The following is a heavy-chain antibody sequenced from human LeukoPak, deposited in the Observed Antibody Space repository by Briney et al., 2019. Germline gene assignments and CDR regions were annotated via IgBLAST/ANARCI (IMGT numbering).Heavy chain of an antibody. Sequence: GASVKVSCKVSGYTLTEFSMHWVRQAPGKGLEWMGGLDPEDGETIYAQKFQGRVTMTEDTSTDTAYMELRSLRSEDTAVYYCATDLRGVGATKMRYWGQGTLVTVSS. D-gene: IGHD1-26*01. J-gene: IGHJ4*02. CDR3: ATDLRGVGATKMRY. V-gene: IGHV1-24*01. CDR1: GYTLTEFS. CDR2: LDPEDGET.